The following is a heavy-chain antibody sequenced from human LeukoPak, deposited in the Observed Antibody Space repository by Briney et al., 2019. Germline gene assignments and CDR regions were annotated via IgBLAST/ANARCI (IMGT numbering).Heavy chain of an antibody. J-gene: IGHJ4*02. CDR1: GFIFNNYD. D-gene: IGHD3-22*01. CDR3: AKAFHLHRSGYYLDF. CDR2: ISYDGSNK. V-gene: IGHV3-30*18. Sequence: QPGRSLRLSCAASGFIFNNYDMHCVPHAPGKGLECVALISYDGSNKYYADSVKGRFTISGDSSKSTLYLQMNSLRAEDTAVYYCAKAFHLHRSGYYLDFWGQGTLVTVSS.